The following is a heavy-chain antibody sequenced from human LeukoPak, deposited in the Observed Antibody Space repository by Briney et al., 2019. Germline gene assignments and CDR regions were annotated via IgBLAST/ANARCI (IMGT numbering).Heavy chain of an antibody. CDR3: ARVRRAKRQNRYYFYYYMDV. Sequence: GRSLRLSCAASGFTFSSYWMSWVRQAPGKGLEWVANIKQDGSEKYYVDSVKGRFTISRDNAKDSLYLQMNSLRAEDTAVHFCARVRRAKRQNRYYFYYYMDVWGKGTTVTVSS. J-gene: IGHJ6*03. CDR2: IKQDGSEK. D-gene: IGHD1-14*01. V-gene: IGHV3-7*01. CDR1: GFTFSSYW.